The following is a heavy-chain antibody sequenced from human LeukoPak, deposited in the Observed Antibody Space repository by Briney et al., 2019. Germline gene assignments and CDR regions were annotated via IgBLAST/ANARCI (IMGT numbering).Heavy chain of an antibody. CDR3: ARETVIASSYDY. J-gene: IGHJ4*02. D-gene: IGHD4-17*01. V-gene: IGHV4-59*01. CDR1: RGSIRNYY. Sequence: SETLSLTCTVSRGSIRNYYWSWIRQSPGKGLEWIGYIYYSGSTNYIPSLKSRVSISVDTSKNQFSLKLTSVTPADTAVYYCARETVIASSYDYWGQGIPVTVSS. CDR2: IYYSGST.